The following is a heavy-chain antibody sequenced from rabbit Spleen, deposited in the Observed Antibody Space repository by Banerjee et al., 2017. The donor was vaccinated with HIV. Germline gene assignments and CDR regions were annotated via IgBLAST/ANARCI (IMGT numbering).Heavy chain of an antibody. CDR3: ARGDYGNDESAYDL. CDR1: GFSFNSGYD. Sequence: QSLEESGGGLVKPGASLTLTCKASGFSFNSGYDMCWVRQAPGEGLEWIACSYAGSSGNTYSAIWAKGRFSISKTSSTTVTLQMPSLTAADTATYFCARGDYGNDESAYDLWGPGPLVTV. D-gene: IGHD6-1*01. J-gene: IGHJ4*01. V-gene: IGHV1S40*01. CDR2: SYAGSSGNT.